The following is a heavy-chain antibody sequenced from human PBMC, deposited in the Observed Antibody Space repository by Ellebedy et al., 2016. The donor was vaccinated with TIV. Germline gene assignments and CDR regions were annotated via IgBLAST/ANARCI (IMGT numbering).Heavy chain of an antibody. CDR1: GFTFADYA. Sequence: GGSLRLXCAASGFTFADYAMHWARQAPGKGLEWVSGISWNSGSIDYADSVKGRFTISRDNAKNSLYLQMNSLRAEDTAFYYCVQAGGFLSGWYNYWGQGALVAVSS. CDR2: ISWNSGSI. CDR3: VQAGGFLSGWYNY. D-gene: IGHD6-19*01. J-gene: IGHJ4*02. V-gene: IGHV3-9*01.